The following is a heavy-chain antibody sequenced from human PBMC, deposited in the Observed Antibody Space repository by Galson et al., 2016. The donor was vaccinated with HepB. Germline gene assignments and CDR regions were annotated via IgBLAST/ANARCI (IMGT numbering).Heavy chain of an antibody. V-gene: IGHV3-30*03. D-gene: IGHD4-23*01. CDR3: AISLRGGGNSKGLMDV. J-gene: IGHJ6*02. CDR2: ISYDGINK. CDR1: GFTFSSYG. Sequence: LRLSCAASGFTFSSYGMQWVRQAPGKGLEWVAVISYDGINKYYADSEKGRFTISRDHSKNKLYLKMNSLRAEDTAVYYCAISLRGGGNSKGLMDVWGQGTTVTVSS.